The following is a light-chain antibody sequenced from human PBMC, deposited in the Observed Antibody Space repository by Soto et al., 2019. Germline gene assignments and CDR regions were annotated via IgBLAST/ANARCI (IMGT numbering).Light chain of an antibody. Sequence: DIVMTQSPDSLSVSLGERATINCKSSQSVLYSSKNKNYLAWNQQKPGQPPKLLIYWASTRASGVPYRFSGSGSGTDFTLTISSLQAEDGAVYYCQQYYPTHLLTFGGGTKVEI. J-gene: IGKJ4*01. V-gene: IGKV4-1*01. CDR1: QSVLYSSKNKNY. CDR2: WAS. CDR3: QQYYPTHLLT.